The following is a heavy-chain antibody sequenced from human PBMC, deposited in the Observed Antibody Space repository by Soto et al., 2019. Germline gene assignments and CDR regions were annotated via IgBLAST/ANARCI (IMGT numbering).Heavy chain of an antibody. CDR2: ISYDGSNK. Sequence: QVQLVESGGGVVQPGRSLRLSCAASGFTFSSYGMNWVRQAPGKGLEWVAVISYDGSNKYDADSVKGRFTISRDNSKNTLYLQMNSLRAEDTAVYYCAKVPIALVVVPAAMNSYAFDIWGQGTMVTVSS. J-gene: IGHJ3*02. D-gene: IGHD2-2*01. CDR1: GFTFSSYG. V-gene: IGHV3-30*18. CDR3: AKVPIALVVVPAAMNSYAFDI.